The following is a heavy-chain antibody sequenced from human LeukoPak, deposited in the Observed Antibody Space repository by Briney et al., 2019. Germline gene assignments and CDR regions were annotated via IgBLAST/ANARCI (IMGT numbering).Heavy chain of an antibody. CDR2: INHSGST. CDR3: ARNRYYYGSGSYGVPNWFDP. Sequence: SETLSLTCAVYGGSFSGYYWSWIRQPPGKGLEWIGEINHSGSTEYNPSLKSRVTISVDTSKNQFSLKLSSVTAADTAMYYCARNRYYYGSGSYGVPNWFDPWGQGTLVTVSS. D-gene: IGHD3-10*01. V-gene: IGHV4-34*01. J-gene: IGHJ5*02. CDR1: GGSFSGYY.